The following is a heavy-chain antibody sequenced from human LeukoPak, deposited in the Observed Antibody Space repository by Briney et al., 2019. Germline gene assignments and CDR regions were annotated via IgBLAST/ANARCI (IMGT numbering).Heavy chain of an antibody. Sequence: SVKVSCKASGGTFSSYAITWVRQAPGQGLEWMGRIIPILDIANYAQNFQGRVTITADESTSTAYMELSSLRSEDTAVYYCARVGDPMIGKDARIDIWGQGTMVTVSS. J-gene: IGHJ3*02. CDR1: GGTFSSYA. CDR2: IIPILDIA. D-gene: IGHD3-22*01. V-gene: IGHV1-69*04. CDR3: ARVGDPMIGKDARIDI.